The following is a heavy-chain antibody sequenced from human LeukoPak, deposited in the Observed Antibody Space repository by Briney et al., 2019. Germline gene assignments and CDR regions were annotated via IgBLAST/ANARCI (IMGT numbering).Heavy chain of an antibody. Sequence: SVKVSCKASGGTFSSYAISWVRQAPGQGLEWMGGIIPIFGTANYAQKFQGRVTITADESTSTTYMELSRLASDVTAVYFCARGTPGSYLGYWGQGTLVTVSS. CDR1: GGTFSSYA. D-gene: IGHD3-16*02. V-gene: IGHV1-69*13. CDR3: ARGTPGSYLGY. J-gene: IGHJ4*02. CDR2: IIPIFGTA.